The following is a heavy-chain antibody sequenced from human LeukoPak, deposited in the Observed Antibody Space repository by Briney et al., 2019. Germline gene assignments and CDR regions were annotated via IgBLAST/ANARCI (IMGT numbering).Heavy chain of an antibody. Sequence: PSETLSLTCAVDGGSFSNYYWSWIRQPPGKGLEWIGEINRNGSTNYNPSLKSRVTISIDTSKNQFSLKLSSVTAADTAVYYCAREYSGSYDWFDPWGQGTLVTVSS. CDR3: AREYSGSYDWFDP. J-gene: IGHJ5*02. CDR1: GGSFSNYY. D-gene: IGHD1-26*01. V-gene: IGHV4-34*01. CDR2: INRNGST.